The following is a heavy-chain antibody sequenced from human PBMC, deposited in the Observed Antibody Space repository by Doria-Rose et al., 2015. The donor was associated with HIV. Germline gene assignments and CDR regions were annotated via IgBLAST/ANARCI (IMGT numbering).Heavy chain of an antibody. CDR3: ARIKSSRWYHKYYLDS. CDR2: FLSDAER. D-gene: IGHD6-13*01. Sequence: SGPVLVKPTETLTPTCTVSGVSLSSPAMGVSWIRQPPGKALEWLANFLSDAERSYKTSLKSRLTISRGTSKSQLVRTMTDMDPVDTATYYCARIKSSRWYHKYYLDSWGQGTLVIVSA. CDR1: GVSLSSPAMG. V-gene: IGHV2-26*01. J-gene: IGHJ4*02.